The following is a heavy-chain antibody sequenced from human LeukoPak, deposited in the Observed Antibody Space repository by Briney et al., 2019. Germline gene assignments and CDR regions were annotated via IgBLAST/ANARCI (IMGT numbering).Heavy chain of an antibody. D-gene: IGHD3/OR15-3a*01. CDR2: ISYDGSNK. CDR3: AKVDGTYY. J-gene: IGHJ4*02. Sequence: GGSLRLSCAASGFTFSSYWMSWVRQAPGKGLEWVAVISYDGSNKYYADSVKGRFTISRDNSKNTLYLQMNSLRAEDTAVYYCAKVDGTYYWGQGTLVTVSS. V-gene: IGHV3-30*18. CDR1: GFTFSSYW.